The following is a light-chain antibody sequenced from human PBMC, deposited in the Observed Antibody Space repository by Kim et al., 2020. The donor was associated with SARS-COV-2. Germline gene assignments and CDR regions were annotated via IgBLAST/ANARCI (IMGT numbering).Light chain of an antibody. CDR2: DTT. V-gene: IGLV1-40*01. CDR1: SANIVAGYG. Sequence: QRFTFSCAGSSANIVAGYGVHWYQQIPGTAPKLLISDTTNRPSGVPDRFSGSISGTSASLVITGLQVDDEADYYCQSFDNSLSGVVFGGGTQLTVL. CDR3: QSFDNSLSGVV. J-gene: IGLJ2*01.